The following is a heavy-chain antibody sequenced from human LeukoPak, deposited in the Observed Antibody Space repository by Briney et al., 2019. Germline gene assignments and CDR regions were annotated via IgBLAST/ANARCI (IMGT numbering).Heavy chain of an antibody. D-gene: IGHD3-22*01. J-gene: IGHJ4*02. V-gene: IGHV1-18*01. Sequence: GASVKVSCKASGYSSTSYGISWVRQAPGQGLEWMGWISTYNGNTNYAQKVQGRATMTTDTSTSTAYMELRSLRSDDTAVYYCASGGPGFYYDVSGYFEYWGQGTLVTVSS. CDR2: ISTYNGNT. CDR3: ASGGPGFYYDVSGYFEY. CDR1: GYSSTSYG.